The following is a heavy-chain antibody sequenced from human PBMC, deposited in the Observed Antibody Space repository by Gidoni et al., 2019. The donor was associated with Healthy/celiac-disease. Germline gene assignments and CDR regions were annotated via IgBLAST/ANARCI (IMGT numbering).Heavy chain of an antibody. V-gene: IGHV1-69*01. Sequence: QVQLVQSGAEVKKPGSSVKVSCKAAGGTFSSYAINWVRPAPGQGLEWMGGIIPSCGTAHYAPTFQGRVTLTADASTSTAYMELSSLRSEDTAVYYCARDQHRAFDYWGQGTLVTVSS. J-gene: IGHJ4*02. CDR1: GGTFSSYA. CDR2: IIPSCGTA. D-gene: IGHD6-13*01. CDR3: ARDQHRAFDY.